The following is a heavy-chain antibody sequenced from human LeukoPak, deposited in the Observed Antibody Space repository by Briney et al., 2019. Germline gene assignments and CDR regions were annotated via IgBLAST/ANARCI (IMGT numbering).Heavy chain of an antibody. D-gene: IGHD5-12*01. Sequence: ASVTVSCTASGYTFTGYYMHWVRQAPGQGLEWMGWINPNSGGTNYAQKFQGRVTMTRDTSISTAYMELSRLRSDDTAVYYCARVKLYGGYLVDYWGQGTLVTVSS. J-gene: IGHJ4*02. V-gene: IGHV1-2*02. CDR3: ARVKLYGGYLVDY. CDR1: GYTFTGYY. CDR2: INPNSGGT.